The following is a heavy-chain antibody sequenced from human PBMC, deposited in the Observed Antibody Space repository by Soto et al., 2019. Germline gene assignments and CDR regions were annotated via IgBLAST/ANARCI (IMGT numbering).Heavy chain of an antibody. V-gene: IGHV3-7*01. D-gene: IGHD2-15*01. CDR3: ARSGFGDYCRGGSCYSFWFDP. CDR2: IKQDGSEK. CDR1: GFTFSSYW. J-gene: IGHJ5*02. Sequence: EVQLVESGGGLVQPGGSLRLSCAASGFTFSSYWMSWVRQAPGKGLEWVANIKQDGSEKYYVDSVKGRFTISRDNATNSLSLHMDRLSAEDTDVYSCARSGFGDYCRGGSCYSFWFDPWGQGTLVTVSS.